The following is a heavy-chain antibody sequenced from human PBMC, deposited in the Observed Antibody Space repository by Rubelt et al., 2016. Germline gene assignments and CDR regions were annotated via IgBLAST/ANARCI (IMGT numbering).Heavy chain of an antibody. V-gene: IGHV4-34*01. J-gene: IGHJ5*02. CDR1: GGSFSGYY. Sequence: QVQLQQWGAGLLKPSETLSLTCAVYGGSFSGYYWSWIRQPPGKGLEWIGEINHSGSTNYNPSLKSAVTISVDTSKNRLSLRLSVVTAWDTAVDYVARGWYRLVLMVLQGGWFDPWGQGTLVTVSS. D-gene: IGHD2-8*01. CDR3: ARGWYRLVLMVLQGGWFDP. CDR2: INHSGST.